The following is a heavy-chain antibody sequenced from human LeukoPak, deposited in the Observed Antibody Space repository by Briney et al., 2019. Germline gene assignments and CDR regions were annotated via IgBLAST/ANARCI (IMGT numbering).Heavy chain of an antibody. CDR3: ARDQRGYSYGYQHINWFDP. Sequence: PSETLSLTCTVSGGSISSYYWSWIRQPPGKGLEWIGYIYYSGSTNYNPSLKSRVTISVDTSKNQFSLKLSSVTAADTAVYYCARDQRGYSYGYQHINWFDPWGQGTLVTVSS. D-gene: IGHD5-18*01. V-gene: IGHV4-59*01. J-gene: IGHJ5*02. CDR1: GGSISSYY. CDR2: IYYSGST.